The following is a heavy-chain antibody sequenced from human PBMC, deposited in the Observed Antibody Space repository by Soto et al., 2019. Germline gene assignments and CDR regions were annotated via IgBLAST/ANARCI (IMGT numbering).Heavy chain of an antibody. J-gene: IGHJ6*03. CDR1: GGSISSGGYY. Sequence: PSETLSLTCTVSGGSISSGGYYWSWIRQHPGKGLEWIGYIYYSGSTYYNPSLKSRVTISVDTSKNQFSLKLSSVTAADTAVYYCARGPRYCISTSCLRDRDTHYYYYYMDVWGKGTTVTVSS. CDR2: IYYSGST. D-gene: IGHD2-2*01. CDR3: ARGPRYCISTSCLRDRDTHYYYYYMDV. V-gene: IGHV4-31*03.